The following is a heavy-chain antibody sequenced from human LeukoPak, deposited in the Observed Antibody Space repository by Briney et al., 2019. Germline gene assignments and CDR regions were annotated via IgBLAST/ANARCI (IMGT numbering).Heavy chain of an antibody. CDR3: ARRSLSYGDYESWFDY. CDR1: GGSISSGSYY. V-gene: IGHV4-39*01. J-gene: IGHJ4*02. D-gene: IGHD4-17*01. CDR2: IYYSGST. Sequence: SETLSLTCTVSGGSISSGSYYWGWIRQPPGKGLEWIGSIYYSGSTYYNPSLKSRVTISVDTSKNQFSLKLSSVTAADTAVYYCARRSLSYGDYESWFDYWGQGTLVTVSS.